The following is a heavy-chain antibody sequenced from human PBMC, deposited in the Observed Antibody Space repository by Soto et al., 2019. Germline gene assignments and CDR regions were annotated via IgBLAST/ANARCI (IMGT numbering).Heavy chain of an antibody. Sequence: ASVKVSCKASGYTFTSYDINWVRQATGQGXEWMGWMNPNSGNTGYAQKFQGRVTMTRNTSISTAYMELSSLRSEDTAVYYCARTRGCSSTSCYRYYYYGMDVWGQGTTVTVSS. CDR1: GYTFTSYD. CDR3: ARTRGCSSTSCYRYYYYGMDV. V-gene: IGHV1-8*01. J-gene: IGHJ6*02. D-gene: IGHD2-2*01. CDR2: MNPNSGNT.